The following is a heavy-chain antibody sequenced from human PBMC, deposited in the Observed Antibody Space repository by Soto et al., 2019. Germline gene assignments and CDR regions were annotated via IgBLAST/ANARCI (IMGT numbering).Heavy chain of an antibody. CDR3: AIRGAAAGTGECYYYYMDV. CDR2: MNPNSGNT. Sequence: ASVKVSCKASGYTFTSYDINWVRQATGQGLEWMGWMNPNSGNTGYAQKFQGRVTMTRNTSISTAYMELSSLRSEDTAVYYCAIRGAAAGTGECYYYYMDVWGKGTTVTVSS. CDR1: GYTFTSYD. D-gene: IGHD6-13*01. V-gene: IGHV1-8*01. J-gene: IGHJ6*03.